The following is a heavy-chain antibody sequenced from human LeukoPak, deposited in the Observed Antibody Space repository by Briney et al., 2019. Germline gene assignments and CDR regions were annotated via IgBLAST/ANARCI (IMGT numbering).Heavy chain of an antibody. V-gene: IGHV3-7*05. J-gene: IGHJ4*02. D-gene: IGHD3-22*01. CDR1: GFTSSSYW. Sequence: GGSLRLSCAASGFTSSSYWMSWVRQAPGKGLEWVANIKQDGYEKYYGDSVRGRFTISRDNAKSSVDLQMNSLRAEDTAVYYCARGVSYYDSSGSTDYWGQGTLVTVSS. CDR3: ARGVSYYDSSGSTDY. CDR2: IKQDGYEK.